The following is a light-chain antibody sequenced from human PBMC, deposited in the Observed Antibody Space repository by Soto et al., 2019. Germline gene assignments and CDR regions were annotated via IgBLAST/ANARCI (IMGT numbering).Light chain of an antibody. V-gene: IGLV1-44*01. CDR1: IFNIASHP. Sequence: QSVLVQPPSASGTPGQKVTIFCSGTIFNIASHPVNWYQRLPGTAPKLLIHSNDQRPSGVPDRFSASKSGTSASLALSGLRSDDEADYYCATWDQSLNGVVFGGGTKLTVL. CDR2: SND. CDR3: ATWDQSLNGVV. J-gene: IGLJ3*02.